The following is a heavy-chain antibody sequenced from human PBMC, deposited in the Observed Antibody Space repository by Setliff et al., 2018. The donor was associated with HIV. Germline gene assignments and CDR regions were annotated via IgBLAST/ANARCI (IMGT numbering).Heavy chain of an antibody. Sequence: GASVKVSCKASGYTFTTYSLHWVRQAPGHSLEWMGWINVGKGDTKYSQEFQDRITITRDTSAYTAYMELNNPRSDDTAVYFCARGALLAVFDFDHWGHGTLVTVSS. CDR3: ARGALLAVFDFDH. V-gene: IGHV1-3*01. CDR2: INVGKGDT. D-gene: IGHD3-10*01. J-gene: IGHJ4*01. CDR1: GYTFTTYS.